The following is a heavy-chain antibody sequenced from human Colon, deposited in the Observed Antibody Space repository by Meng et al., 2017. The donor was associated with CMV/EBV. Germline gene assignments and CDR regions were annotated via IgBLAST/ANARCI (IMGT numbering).Heavy chain of an antibody. J-gene: IGHJ4*02. CDR1: GYTITSYG. D-gene: IGHD1-7*01. V-gene: IGHV1-18*01. CDR2: ISVYNGIT. Sequence: ASVKVSCKASGYTITSYGLSRVRQAPGQGLEWMGWISVYNGITSYAQKFQDRVTMTADTSTSTAYMEVRSLRSDDTAVYYCAREGDWNYDSYFDNWGQGTLVTVSS. CDR3: AREGDWNYDSYFDN.